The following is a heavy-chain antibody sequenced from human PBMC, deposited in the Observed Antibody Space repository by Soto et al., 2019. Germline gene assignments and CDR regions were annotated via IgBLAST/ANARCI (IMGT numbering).Heavy chain of an antibody. Sequence: GGSLRLSCAASGFTFSSYSMNWVRQAPGKGLEWVSSISSSSSYIYYADSVKGRFTISRDNAKNSLYLQMNSLRAEDTAVYYCARPLSYYDSSGYYGYWGQGTLVTVSS. CDR3: ARPLSYYDSSGYYGY. CDR1: GFTFSSYS. V-gene: IGHV3-21*01. CDR2: ISSSSSYI. D-gene: IGHD3-22*01. J-gene: IGHJ4*02.